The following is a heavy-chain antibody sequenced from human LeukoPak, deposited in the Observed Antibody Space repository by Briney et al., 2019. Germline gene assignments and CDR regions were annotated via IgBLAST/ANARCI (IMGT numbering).Heavy chain of an antibody. CDR2: ISAYNGNT. CDR3: AKVSGSLRESWFDR. J-gene: IGHJ5*02. CDR1: GYTFTSYG. Sequence: ASVKVSCKASGYTFTSYGISWVRQAPGQGLEWMGWISAYNGNTNYAQKLQGRVTMTTDTSTSTAYMELRSLRSDDTAVYYCAKVSGSLRESWFDRWGQGTLLTVSS. V-gene: IGHV1-18*01. D-gene: IGHD1-26*01.